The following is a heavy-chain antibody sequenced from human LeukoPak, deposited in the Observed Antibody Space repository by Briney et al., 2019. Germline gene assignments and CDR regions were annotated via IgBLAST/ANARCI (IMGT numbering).Heavy chain of an antibody. CDR2: IYSGDSDT. Sequence: GESLKISCKGSGYSFTSYWIGWVRQMPGKGLEWMGIIYSGDSDTRYSPSFQGQVTISADKSISTAYLQWSSLKASDTAMYYCARQVVVVPAAYNWFDPWGQGTLVTVSS. J-gene: IGHJ5*02. D-gene: IGHD2-2*01. CDR1: GYSFTSYW. CDR3: ARQVVVVPAAYNWFDP. V-gene: IGHV5-51*01.